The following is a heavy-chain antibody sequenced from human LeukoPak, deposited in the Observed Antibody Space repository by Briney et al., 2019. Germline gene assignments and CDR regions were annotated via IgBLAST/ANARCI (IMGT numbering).Heavy chain of an antibody. CDR1: GFTFSSYS. CDR3: AGWNPGSGSGGGGRPVPK. CDR2: ISRSDTTI. Sequence: PGGSLRLSCAASGFTFSSYSMNWIRQAPGKGLEWVSYISRSDTTIYYADSVRGRFTISRDNAKNSLYLQMNSLRVEDTAVYYCAGWNPGSGSGGGGRPVPKWGKGTVVTFS. J-gene: IGHJ4*02. D-gene: IGHD1-26*01. V-gene: IGHV3-48*04.